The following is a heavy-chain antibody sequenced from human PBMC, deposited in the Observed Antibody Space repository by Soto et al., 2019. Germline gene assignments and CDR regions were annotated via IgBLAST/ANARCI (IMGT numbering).Heavy chain of an antibody. V-gene: IGHV4-4*07. CDR3: ARGRGDGYNQNWYFDL. CDR1: SGSVSTYY. Sequence: QVQLQESGPGLVKPSETLSLTCTVSSGSVSTYYWSWIRQPAGKGLEWIGRIFINGNTNYNPSLRSRVTMSVDTSKCQFSLNLTSVTAADTAVYYCARGRGDGYNQNWYFDLWGRGTLVTVSS. CDR2: IFINGNT. J-gene: IGHJ2*01. D-gene: IGHD3-10*01.